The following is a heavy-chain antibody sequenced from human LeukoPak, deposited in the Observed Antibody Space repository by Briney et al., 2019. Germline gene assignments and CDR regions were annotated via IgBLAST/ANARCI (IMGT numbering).Heavy chain of an antibody. CDR1: GGSISSYY. CDR2: IYYSGST. Sequence: SETLSLTCTVSGGSISSYYWSWIRQPPGKGLEWIGYIYYSGSTNYNPSLKSRVTISVDTSKNQFSLKLSSVTAADTAVYYCARTTAARSFDYWGQGTMVTVSS. V-gene: IGHV4-59*01. J-gene: IGHJ4*02. D-gene: IGHD6-6*01. CDR3: ARTTAARSFDY.